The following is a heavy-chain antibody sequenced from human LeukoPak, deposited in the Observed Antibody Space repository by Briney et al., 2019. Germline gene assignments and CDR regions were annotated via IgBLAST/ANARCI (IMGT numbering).Heavy chain of an antibody. CDR3: ASGSSGYDP. Sequence: SETLSLTCTVSGGSISNYYWSWIRQPAGKGLEWIGRIYSSGTTIYNPSLKSRVTMSVDTSKNQFSLKLSSVNAADTAVYFCASGSSGYDPWGQGNLVSVSS. CDR2: IYSSGTT. J-gene: IGHJ5*02. D-gene: IGHD5-12*01. V-gene: IGHV4-4*07. CDR1: GGSISNYY.